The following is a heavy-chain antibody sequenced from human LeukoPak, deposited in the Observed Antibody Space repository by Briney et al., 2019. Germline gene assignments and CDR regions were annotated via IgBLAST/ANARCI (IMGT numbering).Heavy chain of an antibody. CDR3: ARGGPADYYGSGSNYYYYYGMDV. CDR2: IYYSGST. J-gene: IGHJ6*02. D-gene: IGHD3-10*01. Sequence: SETLSLTCTVSGGSISSYYWSWIRQPPGKGLEWIGYIYYSGSTNYNPSLKSRVTISVDTSKDQFSLKLSSVTAADTAVYYCARGGPADYYGSGSNYYYYYGMDVWGQGTTVTVSS. CDR1: GGSISSYY. V-gene: IGHV4-59*08.